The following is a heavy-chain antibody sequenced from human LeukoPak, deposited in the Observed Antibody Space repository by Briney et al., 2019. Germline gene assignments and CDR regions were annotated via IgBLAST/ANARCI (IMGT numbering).Heavy chain of an antibody. CDR3: ARELGYCSGGSCYKDWYFDL. Sequence: PSQTLSLACTVSGGSISSGDYYWSWIRQPPGKGLEWIGYMYYSGSTYYNPSLKSRVTISLDTSKNQFSLKLSSVTAADTAVYYCARELGYCSGGSCYKDWYFDLWGRGTLVTVSS. CDR1: GGSISSGDYY. V-gene: IGHV4-30-4*01. D-gene: IGHD2-15*01. CDR2: MYYSGST. J-gene: IGHJ2*01.